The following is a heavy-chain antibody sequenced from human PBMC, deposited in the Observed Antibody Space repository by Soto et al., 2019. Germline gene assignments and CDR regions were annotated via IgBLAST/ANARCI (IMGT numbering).Heavy chain of an antibody. V-gene: IGHV3-23*01. Sequence: PGGSLRLSCAASGFTFSNYAMNWVRQAPGKGLEWVSGITGSSGRTFYADSVKGRFTISRDNSKNTVYLQMNSLRAEDTAVYYGARDNPYYDFWSGYSYDYYYDVDAGGKGTTVTVTS. D-gene: IGHD3-3*01. CDR3: ARDNPYYDFWSGYSYDYYYDVDA. J-gene: IGHJ6*03. CDR1: GFTFSNYA. CDR2: ITGSSGRT.